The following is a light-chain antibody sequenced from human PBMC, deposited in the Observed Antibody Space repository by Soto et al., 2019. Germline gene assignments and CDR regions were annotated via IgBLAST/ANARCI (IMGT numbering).Light chain of an antibody. CDR3: QEDNSLPGR. Sequence: VLKQSPGTLSLTNGERATLSCRASQSVINSYLAWYQQKAGQAPRLLIYGASTRATGIPDRFSGSGSGTDFTLTICSLQSEDFAIYYCQEDNSLPGRFCQGTLLEN. CDR2: GAS. V-gene: IGKV3-20*01. J-gene: IGKJ5*01. CDR1: QSVINSY.